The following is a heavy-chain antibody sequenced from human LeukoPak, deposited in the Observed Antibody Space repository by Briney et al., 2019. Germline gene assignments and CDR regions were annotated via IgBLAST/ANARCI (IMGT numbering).Heavy chain of an antibody. CDR3: TTELWFGELLFSY. J-gene: IGHJ4*02. CDR2: IKSKTDGGIT. Sequence: PGGSLTLSCAASGFTFSNAWMSWVRQAPGKGLEWVGRIKSKTDGGITDYAAPVKGRFTISRDDSKNKLYLQMNSLKTEDTAVYYCTTELWFGELLFSYWGQGTLVTVSS. V-gene: IGHV3-15*01. D-gene: IGHD3-10*01. CDR1: GFTFSNAW.